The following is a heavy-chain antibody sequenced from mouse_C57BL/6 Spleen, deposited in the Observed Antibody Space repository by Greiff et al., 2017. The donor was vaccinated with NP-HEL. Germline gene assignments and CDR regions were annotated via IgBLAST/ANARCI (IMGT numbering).Heavy chain of an antibody. CDR2: INPNNGGT. CDR3: ARETYDSSFAY. Sequence: VQLQQSGPELVKPGASVKIPCKASGYTFTDYNMDWVKQSHGKSLEWIGDINPNNGGTIYNQKFKGKATLTVDKSSSTAYMELRSLTSEDTAVYYCARETYDSSFAYWGQGTLVTVSA. V-gene: IGHV1-18*01. J-gene: IGHJ3*01. CDR1: GYTFTDYN. D-gene: IGHD2-4*01.